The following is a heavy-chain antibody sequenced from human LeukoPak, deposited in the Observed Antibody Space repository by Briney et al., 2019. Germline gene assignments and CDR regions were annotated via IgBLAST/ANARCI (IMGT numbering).Heavy chain of an antibody. CDR3: ARGNLIVVVPAAIITGYFDY. D-gene: IGHD2-2*02. J-gene: IGHJ4*02. Sequence: PSETLSLTCAVYGGSFSGYYWSWIRQPPGKGLEWIEEINHSGSTNYNPSLKSRVTISVDTSKNQFSLKLSSVTAADTAVYYRARGNLIVVVPAAIITGYFDYWGQGTLVTVSS. CDR1: GGSFSGYY. CDR2: INHSGST. V-gene: IGHV4-34*01.